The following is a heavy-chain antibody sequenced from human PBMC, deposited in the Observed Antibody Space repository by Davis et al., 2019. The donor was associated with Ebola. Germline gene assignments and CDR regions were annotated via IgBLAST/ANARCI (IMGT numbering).Heavy chain of an antibody. V-gene: IGHV3-23*01. CDR1: GFTFSSNA. CDR3: ARDRKLMVRGPWYFDL. Sequence: GESLKISCAASGFTFSSNAMGWVRQAPGQGLEWVASVRASGETFYADSVKGRFTISRDNSKNTLYLQMNSLRAEDTAVYYCARDRKLMVRGPWYFDLWGRGTLVTVSS. D-gene: IGHD3-10*01. CDR2: VRASGET. J-gene: IGHJ2*01.